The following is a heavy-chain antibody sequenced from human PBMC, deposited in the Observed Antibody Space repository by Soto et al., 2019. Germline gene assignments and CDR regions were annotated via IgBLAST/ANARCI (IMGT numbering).Heavy chain of an antibody. D-gene: IGHD6-13*01. CDR1: GFTFSSYS. Sequence: PGGSLRLSCAASGFTFSSYSMNWVRQAPGKGLEWVSSISSSSSYIYYADSVKGRFTISRDNAKNSLYLQMNSLRAEDTAVYYCARDLGAAAGALDYWGQGTLVTVSS. V-gene: IGHV3-21*01. CDR3: ARDLGAAAGALDY. J-gene: IGHJ4*02. CDR2: ISSSSSYI.